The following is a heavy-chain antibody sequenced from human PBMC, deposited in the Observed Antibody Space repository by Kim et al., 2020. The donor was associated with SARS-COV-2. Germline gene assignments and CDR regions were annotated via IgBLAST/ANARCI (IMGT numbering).Heavy chain of an antibody. Sequence: SVKGRFTNTRDKSKNTLYLQMNSLRAEDTAVYYWSRGGSSGWSRNWFDPWGQGTLVTVSS. J-gene: IGHJ5*02. V-gene: IGHV3-30*07. CDR3: SRGGSSGWSRNWFDP. D-gene: IGHD6-19*01.